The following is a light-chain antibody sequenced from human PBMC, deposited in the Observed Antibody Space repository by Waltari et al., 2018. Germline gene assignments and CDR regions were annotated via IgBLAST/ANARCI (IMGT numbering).Light chain of an antibody. V-gene: IGKV2-29*02. CDR2: EVS. J-gene: IGKJ2*01. Sequence: DIVMTQTPLSLSVTPGQSASISCKFSQSLLHSVGKTFLYWYLQKPGQSPQLLIAEVSSRFSGVPYRFSGSGSGTDFTLKISRVEAEDVGIYYCMQAVNLLYTFGQGTKLEIK. CDR1: QSLLHSVGKTF. CDR3: MQAVNLLYT.